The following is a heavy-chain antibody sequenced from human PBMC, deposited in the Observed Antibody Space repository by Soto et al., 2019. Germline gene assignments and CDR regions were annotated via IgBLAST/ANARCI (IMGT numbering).Heavy chain of an antibody. CDR1: GFIFTDHY. V-gene: IGHV3-72*01. D-gene: IGHD2-15*01. CDR2: IRHKAKNYTT. Sequence: GESLKISCAASGFIFTDHYMDWVRQAPGKGLEWVGRIRHKAKNYTTEYAASVKGRFIISRDDSKNSLHLQMISLNTEDTAVYYCAGVGCSDGICYSGYWGQGTLVTVSS. CDR3: AGVGCSDGICYSGY. J-gene: IGHJ4*02.